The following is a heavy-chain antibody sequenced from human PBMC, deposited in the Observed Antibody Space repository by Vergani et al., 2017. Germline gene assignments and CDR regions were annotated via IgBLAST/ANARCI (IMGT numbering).Heavy chain of an antibody. CDR2: ISYDGSNK. Sequence: QVQLVESGGGVVQPGRSLRLSCAASGFTFSSYAMHWVRQAPGKGLEWVAVISYDGSNKYYADSVKGRFTISRDNYKNTLYLQMNSLRAEDTAVYYWARGGGYCSSTSCYVSGNYWGQGTLVTVSS. D-gene: IGHD2-2*01. CDR3: ARGGGYCSSTSCYVSGNY. V-gene: IGHV3-30-3*01. CDR1: GFTFSSYA. J-gene: IGHJ4*02.